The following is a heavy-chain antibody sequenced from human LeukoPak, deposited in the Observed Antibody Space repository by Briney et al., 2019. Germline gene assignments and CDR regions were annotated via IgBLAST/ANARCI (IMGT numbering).Heavy chain of an antibody. Sequence: SVKVSCKASGGTFSSYAISRVRQAPGQGLEWMGRIIPILGIANYAQKFQGRVTITADKSTSTAYMELSSLRSEDTAAYYCALSVAAIYYYGMDVWGQGTTVTVSS. J-gene: IGHJ6*02. CDR3: ALSVAAIYYYGMDV. V-gene: IGHV1-69*04. CDR1: GGTFSSYA. CDR2: IIPILGIA. D-gene: IGHD2-15*01.